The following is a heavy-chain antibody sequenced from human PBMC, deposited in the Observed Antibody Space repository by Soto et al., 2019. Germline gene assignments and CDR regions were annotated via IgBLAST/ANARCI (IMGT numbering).Heavy chain of an antibody. CDR3: ARGMTTVTTLDY. J-gene: IGHJ4*02. D-gene: IGHD4-17*01. CDR1: GGSISSGGYS. CDR2: IYHSGST. Sequence: QLQLQESGSGLVKPSETLSLTCAVSGGSISSGGYSWSWIRQPPGKGLEWIGYIYHSGSTYYNPSLKSRVTTTLDRSKKQFSLKLSSVTVAETAVYYCARGMTTVTTLDYWGQGTLVTVSS. V-gene: IGHV4-30-2*01.